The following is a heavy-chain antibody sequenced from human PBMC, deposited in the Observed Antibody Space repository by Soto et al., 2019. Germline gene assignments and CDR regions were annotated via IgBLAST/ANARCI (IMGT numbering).Heavy chain of an antibody. J-gene: IGHJ4*02. CDR2: ISGIRDYI. Sequence: GGSLRLSCAASGFTFSYYALHWVRRSPGKGLEWVSSISGIRDYIRYADSVKGRFTISRDNARTSLYLQMNSLTAEDTAVYYCAREGVHNYNEYYFDYWGQGTLVTVSS. CDR3: AREGVHNYNEYYFDY. V-gene: IGHV3-21*06. CDR1: GFTFSYYA. D-gene: IGHD3-22*01.